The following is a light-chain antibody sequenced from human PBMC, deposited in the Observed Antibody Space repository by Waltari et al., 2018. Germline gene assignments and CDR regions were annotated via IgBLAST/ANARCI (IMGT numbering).Light chain of an antibody. CDR2: AVT. CDR3: GSYAGYNKA. CDR1: SSDVGGYNY. V-gene: IGLV2-8*01. J-gene: IGLJ2*01. Sequence: QSALTQPPSASGSPGQSVTISCTGTSSDVGGYNYVSWYQQHPGKAPRLMIYAVTKRPSGVPDRFSGSKSGNTASRTVSGLQAEDEADYYCGSYAGYNKAFGGGTKLTFL.